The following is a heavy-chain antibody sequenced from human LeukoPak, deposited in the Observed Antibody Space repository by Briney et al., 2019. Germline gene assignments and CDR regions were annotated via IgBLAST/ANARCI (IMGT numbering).Heavy chain of an antibody. CDR2: ISSSAIYT. V-gene: IGHV3-11*06. CDR3: AREYCSSTSCSLVDF. J-gene: IGHJ4*02. CDR1: EFSVGSNY. Sequence: GGSLRLSCAASEFSVGSNYMIWVRQAPGKGLEWVSHISSSAIYTYYADSVKGRFTISRDNAKNLLYLQMNSLRAEDTAVYYCAREYCSSTSCSLVDFWGQGTLVTVSS. D-gene: IGHD2-2*01.